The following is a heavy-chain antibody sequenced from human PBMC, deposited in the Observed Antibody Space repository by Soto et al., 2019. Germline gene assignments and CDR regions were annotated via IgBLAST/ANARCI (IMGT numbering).Heavy chain of an antibody. D-gene: IGHD2-2*01. CDR3: ARVWVVVVPAASNAGNWFDP. CDR1: GGSISSGGYY. Sequence: LSLTCTVSGGSISSGGYYWSWIRQHPGKGLEWIGYIYYSGSTYYNPSLKSRVTISVDTSKNQFSLKLSSVTAADTAVYYCARVWVVVVPAASNAGNWFDPWGQGTLVTVSS. J-gene: IGHJ5*02. V-gene: IGHV4-31*03. CDR2: IYYSGST.